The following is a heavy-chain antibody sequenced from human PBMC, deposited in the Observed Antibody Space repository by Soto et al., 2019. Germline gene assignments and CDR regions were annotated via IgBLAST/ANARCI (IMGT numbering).Heavy chain of an antibody. CDR3: ARENGYYYYYMDV. J-gene: IGHJ6*03. Sequence: SETLSLTCTVSGGSISSYYWSWIRQPPGKGLEWIGYIYYSGSTNYNPSLKSRVTISVDTSKNQFSLKLCSVTAADTAVYYCARENGYYYYYMDVWGKGTTVTVSS. V-gene: IGHV4-59*12. CDR1: GGSISSYY. D-gene: IGHD2-8*01. CDR2: IYYSGST.